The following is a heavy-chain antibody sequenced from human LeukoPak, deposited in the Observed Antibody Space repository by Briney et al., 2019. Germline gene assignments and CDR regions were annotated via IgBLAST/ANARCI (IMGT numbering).Heavy chain of an antibody. CDR1: GGTFSSYA. CDR3: ASQRGPVIYSGSPGAFDI. V-gene: IGHV1-69*05. CDR2: IIPIFGTA. Sequence: SVKVSCKASGGTFSSYAISWVRQAPGQGLEWMGRIIPIFGTANYAQKFQGRVTITTDESTSTAYMELSSLRSEDTAVYYCASQRGPVIYSGSPGAFDIWGQGTMVTVSS. D-gene: IGHD1-26*01. J-gene: IGHJ3*02.